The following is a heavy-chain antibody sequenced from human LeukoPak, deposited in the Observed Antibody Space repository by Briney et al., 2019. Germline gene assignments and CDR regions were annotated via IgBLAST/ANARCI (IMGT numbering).Heavy chain of an antibody. CDR3: AREYSNWGANYYYYYMDV. Sequence: GSSVKVSCKASGGTFSSYAISWVRQAPGQGLEWMGGIIPIFGTAIYAQKFQGRVTITTDESTSTAYMELSSLRSEDTAVYYCAREYSNWGANYYYYYMDVWGKGTTVTVSS. CDR1: GGTFSSYA. D-gene: IGHD4-11*01. CDR2: IIPIFGTA. V-gene: IGHV1-69*05. J-gene: IGHJ6*03.